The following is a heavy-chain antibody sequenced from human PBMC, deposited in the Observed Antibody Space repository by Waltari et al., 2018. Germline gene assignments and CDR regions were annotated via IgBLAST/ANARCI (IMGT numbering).Heavy chain of an antibody. V-gene: IGHV3-74*01. CDR3: TRDHYYTKDV. J-gene: IGHJ6*04. CDR1: GFIFSTYW. Sequence: EVQLVESGGGLVQPGGSLRLSCEASGFIFSTYWMHWVRQGPGKGLVWVCVIDNADGSCTSYADSVNGRITISRDNAKNTLYLQMNSLRAEDTGVYYCTRDHYYTKDVWGRGTTVSVSS. CDR2: IDNADGSCT.